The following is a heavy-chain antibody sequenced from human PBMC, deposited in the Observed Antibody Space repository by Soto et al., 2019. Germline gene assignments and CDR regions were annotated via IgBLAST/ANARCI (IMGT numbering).Heavy chain of an antibody. CDR3: APQKGWFQSFDY. CDR1: GFTFSSYG. V-gene: IGHV3-33*01. Sequence: PGGSLRLSCAASGFTFSSYGMHWVRQAPGKGLEWVAVIWYDGSNKYYADSVKGRFTISRDNSKNTLYLQMNSLRAEDTAVYYCAPQKGWFQSFDYWGQGTLVTVSS. D-gene: IGHD2-15*01. CDR2: IWYDGSNK. J-gene: IGHJ4*02.